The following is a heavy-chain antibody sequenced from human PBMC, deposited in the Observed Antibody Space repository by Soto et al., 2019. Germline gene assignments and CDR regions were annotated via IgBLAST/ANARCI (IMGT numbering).Heavy chain of an antibody. V-gene: IGHV4-61*01. J-gene: IGHJ4*02. CDR1: GGSVSSGSYY. D-gene: IGHD2-15*01. Sequence: SETLSLTCTVFGGSVSSGSYYWSWIRQPPGKGLEWIGYIYYSGSTIYNPSLKSRVTISVDTSKNQFSLKLTSVAAADTAVYYCARNTGYGGTTIDYWGQGTLVTVSS. CDR3: ARNTGYGGTTIDY. CDR2: IYYSGST.